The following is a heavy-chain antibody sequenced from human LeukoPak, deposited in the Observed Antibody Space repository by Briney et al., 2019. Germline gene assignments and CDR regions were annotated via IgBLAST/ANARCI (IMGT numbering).Heavy chain of an antibody. CDR1: GGSIGSYY. D-gene: IGHD3-3*01. J-gene: IGHJ4*02. V-gene: IGHV4-59*01. CDR3: ARAPWGRSDFWSGHPYYFDY. Sequence: SETLSLTCTVSGGSIGSYYWSWIRQPPGKGLEWIGYIYYSGSTNHNPSLKSRVTISVDTSKNQISLKLSSVTAADTAVYYCARAPWGRSDFWSGHPYYFDYWGQGTLVTVSS. CDR2: IYYSGST.